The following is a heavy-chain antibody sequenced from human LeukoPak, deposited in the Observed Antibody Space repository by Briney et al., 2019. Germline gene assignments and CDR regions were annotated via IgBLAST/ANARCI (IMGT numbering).Heavy chain of an antibody. V-gene: IGHV3-21*01. Sequence: GSLRLSCAASGFTFSSYSMNWVRQAPGKGLEWVSSISSSSSYIYYADSVKGRFTISRDNAKNSLYLQMNSLRAEDTAVYYCARDLGTGYYGSGSYTGPNWFDPWGQGTLVTVSS. D-gene: IGHD3-10*01. CDR1: GFTFSSYS. CDR2: ISSSSSYI. CDR3: ARDLGTGYYGSGSYTGPNWFDP. J-gene: IGHJ5*02.